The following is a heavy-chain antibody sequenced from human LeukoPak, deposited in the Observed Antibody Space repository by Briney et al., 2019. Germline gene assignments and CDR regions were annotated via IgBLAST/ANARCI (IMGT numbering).Heavy chain of an antibody. J-gene: IGHJ4*02. V-gene: IGHV4-30-2*01. CDR2: IYHSGST. CDR1: GGSISSGGYS. D-gene: IGHD3-10*01. CDR3: ARGLWFGELPAPLFDY. Sequence: SETLSLTCTVSGGSISSGGYSWSWIRQPPGKGLEWIGYIYHSGSTYYNPSLKSRVTISVDRSKNQFSLKLSSVTAADTAVYYCARGLWFGELPAPLFDYWGQGTLVTVSS.